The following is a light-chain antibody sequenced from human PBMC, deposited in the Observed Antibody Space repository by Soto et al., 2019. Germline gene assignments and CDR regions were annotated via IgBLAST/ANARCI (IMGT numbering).Light chain of an antibody. J-gene: IGKJ1*01. V-gene: IGKV1-5*03. CDR2: KAS. CDR3: QQYHSFPVM. CDR1: QSISGW. Sequence: DIQMAQAPSTLSASVGDRVTITCRASQSISGWLAWYQQKPGKAPKLLIYKASSLKSGVPSRFSGSGSGTEFTLTIRSLQPDDSATYYCQQYHSFPVMFGQGTNVDI.